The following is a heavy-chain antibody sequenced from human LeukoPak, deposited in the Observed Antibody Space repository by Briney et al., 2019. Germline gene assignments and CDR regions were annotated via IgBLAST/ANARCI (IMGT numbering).Heavy chain of an antibody. V-gene: IGHV4-4*07. Sequence: SETLSLTCSVSGGSIRGYFWTWIRQPPGKGLEWIGRIYYSGSANYKPSLRGRVTMSVDTSNSQFSLRLNSLTAADTAVYFWAREDYSGTNVLSYFDYWGQGIQVTVSA. D-gene: IGHD2-15*01. J-gene: IGHJ4*02. CDR2: IYYSGSA. CDR3: AREDYSGTNVLSYFDY. CDR1: GGSIRGYF.